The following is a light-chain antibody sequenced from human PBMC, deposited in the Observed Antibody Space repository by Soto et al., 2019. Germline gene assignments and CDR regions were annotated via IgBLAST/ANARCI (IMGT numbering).Light chain of an antibody. CDR2: GAS. Sequence: ESVLTQSPGTLSLSPGERATLSCRASQSVSSSFLAWYQLKPGQAPRLLIDGASSRATDIPDRFSGSGSGTDFTLTISRLEPEDFALYYCQQYDSSPWTFGQGTKVEIK. CDR1: QSVSSSF. CDR3: QQYDSSPWT. V-gene: IGKV3-20*01. J-gene: IGKJ1*01.